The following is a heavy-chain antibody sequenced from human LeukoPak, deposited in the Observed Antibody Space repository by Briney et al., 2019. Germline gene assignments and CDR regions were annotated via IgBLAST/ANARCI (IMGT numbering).Heavy chain of an antibody. D-gene: IGHD6-13*01. CDR3: AKDLSIAAAGRYNWFDP. CDR2: ISGSGGST. J-gene: IGHJ5*02. CDR1: GFTFSSYA. Sequence: GGSLRLSCAASGFTFSSYAMSWVRQAQGKGLEWVSAISGSGGSTYYADSVKGRFTISRDNSKNTLYLQMNSLRAEDTAVYYCAKDLSIAAAGRYNWFDPWGQGTLVTVSS. V-gene: IGHV3-23*01.